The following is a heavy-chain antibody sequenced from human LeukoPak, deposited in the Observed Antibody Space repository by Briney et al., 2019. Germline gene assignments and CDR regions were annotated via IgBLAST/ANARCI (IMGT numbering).Heavy chain of an antibody. CDR2: INPNSGGT. J-gene: IGHJ4*02. CDR3: ARGDSSGYYYFDY. D-gene: IGHD3-22*01. CDR1: GYTFTGYY. Sequence: ASVKVSCKASGYTFTGYYMHWVRQAPGQGLEWMGRINPNSGGTNYAQKFQGRVTMTRDTSIRTAYMELSRLRSDDTSVYYCARGDSSGYYYFDYWGQGTLVTVSS. V-gene: IGHV1-2*06.